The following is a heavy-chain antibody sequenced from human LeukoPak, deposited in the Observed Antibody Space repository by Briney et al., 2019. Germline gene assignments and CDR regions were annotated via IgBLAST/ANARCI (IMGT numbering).Heavy chain of an antibody. D-gene: IGHD6-6*01. CDR2: ISSSSSTI. J-gene: IGHJ4*02. CDR3: ARVRGSSSYYFDY. Sequence: GGSLRLSCAASGFTFSSYSMNWVRQAPGKGLEWVPYISSSSSTIYYADSVKGRFAISRDNAKNSLYLQMNSLRDEDTAVYYCARVRGSSSYYFDYWGQGTLVTVSS. CDR1: GFTFSSYS. V-gene: IGHV3-48*02.